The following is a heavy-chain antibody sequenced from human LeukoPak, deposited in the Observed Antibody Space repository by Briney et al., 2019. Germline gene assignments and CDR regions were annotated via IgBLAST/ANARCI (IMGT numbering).Heavy chain of an antibody. V-gene: IGHV1-2*02. CDR3: ARSLDYYDSSGSQGY. Sequence: ASVKVSCKASGYTFTGYYMHWVRQAPGQGLEWMGWINPNNGGTNYAQKFQGRVTMTRNTSISTAYMELSSLRSEDTAVYYCARSLDYYDSSGSQGYWGQGTLVTVSS. D-gene: IGHD3-22*01. CDR2: INPNNGGT. CDR1: GYTFTGYY. J-gene: IGHJ4*02.